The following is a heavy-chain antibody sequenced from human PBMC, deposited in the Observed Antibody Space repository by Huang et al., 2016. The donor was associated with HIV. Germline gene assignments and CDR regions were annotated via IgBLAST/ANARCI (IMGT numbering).Heavy chain of an antibody. J-gene: IGHJ5*02. CDR1: GDPLSGFF. V-gene: IGHV4-34*01. D-gene: IGHD2-2*01. Sequence: QVRLDQWGAGLLKPSETLTLTCGVYGDPLSGFFWSWIRQSPGRGLEWIGEITQSGRTNDNTSLKSRVTIAIDTSKKQFSLKLKSVTADDTSTYYCARGRGTSWSFFDTWGQGAFVTVSS. CDR3: ARGRGTSWSFFDT. CDR2: ITQSGRT.